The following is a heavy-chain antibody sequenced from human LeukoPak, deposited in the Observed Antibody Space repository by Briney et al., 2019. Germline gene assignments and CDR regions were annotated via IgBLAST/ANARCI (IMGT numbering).Heavy chain of an antibody. CDR1: GYGFTRYY. CDR2: INPSGVST. Sequence: EAAVTVSCKASGYGFTRYYLQWVRQAPGQGLERMGIINPSGVSTRYAQKFQGRVTTTSDTSTSTDYMELSSLRSEDTAVYYCARWHSSSWQKFDCWGQGTRVTVSS. CDR3: ARWHSSSWQKFDC. V-gene: IGHV1-46*01. D-gene: IGHD6-13*01. J-gene: IGHJ4*02.